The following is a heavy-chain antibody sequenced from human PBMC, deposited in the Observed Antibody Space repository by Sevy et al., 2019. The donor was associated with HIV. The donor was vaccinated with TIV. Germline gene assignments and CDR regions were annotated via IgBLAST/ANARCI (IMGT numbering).Heavy chain of an antibody. CDR2: IYYTGST. J-gene: IGHJ6*02. CDR1: GGSISSSSYY. CDR3: ARPEGLQLNYAMDV. Sequence: SETLSLTCTVSGGSISSSSYYWNWIRQPPGKGLEWIGSIYYTGSTYYKPSLKSRVTVSKDTSKNKCSLKLTSVTAADTAGYYCARPEGLQLNYAMDVWGQGTTVTVSS. V-gene: IGHV4-39*01. D-gene: IGHD3-3*01.